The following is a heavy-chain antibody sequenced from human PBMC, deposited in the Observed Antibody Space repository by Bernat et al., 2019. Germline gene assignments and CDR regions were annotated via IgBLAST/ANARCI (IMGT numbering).Heavy chain of an antibody. CDR1: GFTFSSYA. CDR2: ISYDGSNK. Sequence: QVQLVESGGGVVQPGRSLRLSCAASGFTFSSYAMHWVRQAPGKGLEWVAVISYDGSNKYYADSVKGRFTISRDNSKNTLYLQMNSLRAEDTAVYYGARDSSSWYYFDYWGQGTLVTVSS. D-gene: IGHD6-13*01. CDR3: ARDSSSWYYFDY. V-gene: IGHV3-30*01. J-gene: IGHJ4*02.